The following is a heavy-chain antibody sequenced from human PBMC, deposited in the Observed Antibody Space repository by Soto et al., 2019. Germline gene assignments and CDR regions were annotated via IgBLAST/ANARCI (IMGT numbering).Heavy chain of an antibody. V-gene: IGHV4-30-2*01. CDR2: IYHSGST. CDR3: ASSMYYYDSSGYFSYGMDV. D-gene: IGHD3-22*01. Sequence: TLSLTCAVSGGSISSGGYSWGWIRQPPGKGLEWIGYIYHSGSTYYNPSLKSRVTISVDRSKNQFSLKLSSVTAADTAVYYCASSMYYYDSSGYFSYGMDVWGQGTTVTVSS. CDR1: GGSISSGGYS. J-gene: IGHJ6*02.